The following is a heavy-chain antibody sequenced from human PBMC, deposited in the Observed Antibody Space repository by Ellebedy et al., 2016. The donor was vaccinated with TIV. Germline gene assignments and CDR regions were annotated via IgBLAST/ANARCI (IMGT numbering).Heavy chain of an antibody. J-gene: IGHJ6*02. V-gene: IGHV4-4*02. D-gene: IGHD2-21*02. CDR2: IYHNGST. Sequence: GSLRLSXAVSGGSISSSNWWSWVRQPPGKGLEWIGEIYHNGSTNYNPSLTSRVTISVDKSKNQFSLKLSSVTAADTAVYYCARDDVVVVTAIRDCYYYYGMDVWGQGTTVTVPS. CDR1: GGSISSSNW. CDR3: ARDDVVVVTAIRDCYYYYGMDV.